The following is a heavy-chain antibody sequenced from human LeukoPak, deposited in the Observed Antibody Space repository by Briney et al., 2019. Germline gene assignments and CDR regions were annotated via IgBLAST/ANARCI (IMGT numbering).Heavy chain of an antibody. CDR2: IKQDGSEK. CDR3: ATTGYSSSWYYFDF. Sequence: IKQDGSEKYYVYSVKGRLTISRENAKNSLYLQMNSLRAEDTAVYYCATTGYSSSWYYFDFWGQGTLVTVSS. J-gene: IGHJ4*02. V-gene: IGHV3-7*01. D-gene: IGHD6-13*01.